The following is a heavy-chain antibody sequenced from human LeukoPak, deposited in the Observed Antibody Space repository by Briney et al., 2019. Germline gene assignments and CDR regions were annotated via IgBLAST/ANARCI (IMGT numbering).Heavy chain of an antibody. V-gene: IGHV3-21*01. CDR1: GFTFSNYA. CDR3: ARGTLIGSIIDY. Sequence: GGSLRLSCVASGFTFSNYAMGWVRQAPGKGLEWVSSISSSSSYIYYADSVKGRFTISRDNAKNSLYLQMNSLRAEDTAVYYCARGTLIGSIIDYWGQGTLVTVSS. J-gene: IGHJ4*02. CDR2: ISSSSSYI.